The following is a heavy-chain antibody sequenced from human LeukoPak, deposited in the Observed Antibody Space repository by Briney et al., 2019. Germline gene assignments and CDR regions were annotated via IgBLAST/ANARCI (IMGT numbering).Heavy chain of an antibody. Sequence: GGSLRLSCTGSGFSFGDDAMHWVRQAPGKGLEWVSAISGSGGSTYYADSVKGRFTISRDNSKNTLYLQMNSLRAEDTAVYYCAKEEYGGNCDYWGQGTLVTVSS. CDR3: AKEEYGGNCDY. D-gene: IGHD4-23*01. CDR1: GFSFGDDA. CDR2: ISGSGGST. V-gene: IGHV3-23*01. J-gene: IGHJ4*02.